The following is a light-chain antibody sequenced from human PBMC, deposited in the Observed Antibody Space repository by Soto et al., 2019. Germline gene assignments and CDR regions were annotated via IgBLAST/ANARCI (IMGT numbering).Light chain of an antibody. Sequence: DIPVTQSPSSVSASVGDRVTITCRASQDINNWLAWYQQKPGKAPKLLIYTTSNLQSGVPSRFSGSGSGTDFTLTIISLQPEDFSSYYCQQANSFPLTFGGGTKVDIK. CDR2: TTS. CDR3: QQANSFPLT. J-gene: IGKJ4*01. V-gene: IGKV1D-12*01. CDR1: QDINNW.